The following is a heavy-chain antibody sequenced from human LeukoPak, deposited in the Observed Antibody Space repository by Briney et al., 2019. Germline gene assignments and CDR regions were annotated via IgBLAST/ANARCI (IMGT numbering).Heavy chain of an antibody. CDR2: ISYDGSNK. D-gene: IGHD4-17*01. V-gene: IGHV3-30*04. CDR1: GFTFSSYA. J-gene: IGHJ4*02. Sequence: PGRSLRLSCAASGFTFSSYAMHWVRQAPGKGLEWVAVISYDGSNKYYADSVKGRFTISRDNSKNTPYLQMNSLRAEDTAVYYCARDRYGDYGDFDYWGQGTLVTVSS. CDR3: ARDRYGDYGDFDY.